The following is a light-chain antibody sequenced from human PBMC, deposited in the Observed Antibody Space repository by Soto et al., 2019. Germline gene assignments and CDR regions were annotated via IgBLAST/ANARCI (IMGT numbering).Light chain of an antibody. CDR2: EVS. J-gene: IGLJ1*01. V-gene: IGLV2-14*01. CDR3: SSYTSSSPYV. CDR1: SSDVGVYNY. Sequence: SALTQPASVSGSPGQSITISCTGSSSDVGVYNYVSWYQHHPGKGPTLIIYEVSNRPSGVSDRFSGSKYDNTASLTISGLQAEEEADYYCSSYTSSSPYVFGTGTKLTVL.